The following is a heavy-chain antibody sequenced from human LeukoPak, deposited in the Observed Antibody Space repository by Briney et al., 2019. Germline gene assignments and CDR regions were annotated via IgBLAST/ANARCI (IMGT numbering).Heavy chain of an antibody. CDR2: ISGRAGSA. CDR1: GFTFSSYG. CDR3: AKDSYYDYVWGSYRYTNQFDY. D-gene: IGHD3-16*02. J-gene: IGHJ4*02. V-gene: IGHV3-23*01. Sequence: GGSPRLSCAASGFTFSSYGMSWVRQAPGKGLEWVSAISGRAGSAYYADSVKGRFTISRDNSKNTLYLQMNSLRAEDTAVYYCAKDSYYDYVWGSYRYTNQFDYWGQGTLVTVSS.